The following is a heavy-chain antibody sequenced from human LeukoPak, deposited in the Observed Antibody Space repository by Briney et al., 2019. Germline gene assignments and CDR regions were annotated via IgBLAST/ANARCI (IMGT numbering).Heavy chain of an antibody. CDR1: GGSISNSNW. CDR3: ARGGTHSSGWYEGEAFDI. J-gene: IGHJ3*02. V-gene: IGHV4-4*02. CDR2: IYHSGDT. D-gene: IGHD6-19*01. Sequence: KPSGTLSLTCVVSGGSISNSNWWSLVRQSPGKGLEWIGEIYHSGDTNYNPSLKSRVTILLDKSKNQFSLKLSSVTAADAAVYYCARGGTHSSGWYEGEAFDIWGQGTMVTVSS.